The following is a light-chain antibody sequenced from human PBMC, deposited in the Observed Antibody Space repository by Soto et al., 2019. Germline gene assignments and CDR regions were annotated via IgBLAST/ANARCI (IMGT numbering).Light chain of an antibody. J-gene: IGLJ1*01. CDR2: DVS. CDR3: SSYTSSSTI. Sequence: QSALTQPASVSGSPGQSITISCTGTSSDVGGYNYVSWYQQHPGKAPKLMIYDVSNRPSGVSNRFSGSKSGNTASLTISGLQAEDEAAYYCSSYTSSSTIFGTGTKLTVL. V-gene: IGLV2-14*01. CDR1: SSDVGGYNY.